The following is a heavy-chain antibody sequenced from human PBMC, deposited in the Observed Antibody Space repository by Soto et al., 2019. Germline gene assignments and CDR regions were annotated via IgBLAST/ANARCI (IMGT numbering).Heavy chain of an antibody. D-gene: IGHD2-2*01. Sequence: PSETLSLTSSVSGGSITTGVTYWSWSRLLPGKGLQWVGYIYYTGAAYYNPALKSRVTISLDTSENRFSLKLTSVTAADTAVYYCASGTFNTIYVDLWGQGRQVTVSS. J-gene: IGHJ4*01. V-gene: IGHV4-31*03. CDR3: ASGTFNTIYVDL. CDR2: IYYTGAA. CDR1: GGSITTGVTY.